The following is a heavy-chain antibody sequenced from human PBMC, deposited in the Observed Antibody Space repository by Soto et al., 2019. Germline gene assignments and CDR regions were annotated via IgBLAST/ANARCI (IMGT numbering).Heavy chain of an antibody. CDR2: IDASGNS. CDR3: ARYSSNWFQTEGMDV. D-gene: IGHD6-13*01. Sequence: PSETLSLTCTVSGDSISSYYWNWIRQPAGKGLEWIGRIDASGNSNYNPSLKSRVTMSVDTSKKQFSLKVTSVTAADTAVYYCARYSSNWFQTEGMDVWGQGXTVTVYS. CDR1: GDSISSYY. V-gene: IGHV4-4*07. J-gene: IGHJ6*02.